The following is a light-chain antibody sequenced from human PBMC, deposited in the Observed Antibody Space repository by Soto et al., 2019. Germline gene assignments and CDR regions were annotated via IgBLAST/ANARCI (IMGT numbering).Light chain of an antibody. CDR1: QSVSSSY. V-gene: IGKV3-20*01. CDR3: QQYGSSLYT. J-gene: IGKJ2*01. CDR2: GAS. Sequence: PGERATLSCRASQSVSSSYLAWYQQKPGQAPRLLIYGASSRATGIPDRFSGSGSGTDFTLTISRLEPEDFAVYYCQQYGSSLYTFGQGTKLEIK.